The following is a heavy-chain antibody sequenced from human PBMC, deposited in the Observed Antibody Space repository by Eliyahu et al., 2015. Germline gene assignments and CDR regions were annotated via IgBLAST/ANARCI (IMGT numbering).Heavy chain of an antibody. Sequence: QVQLVESGGGVVQPGXSLRXPGAXXGFTXXSXAMPWGRQAPGKGLGWVAVIWYDGRNKYYADSVQGRFTISRDNSKNALYLQMNSLRAEDTAVYYCARGVLSNYYYGMDVWGQGTTVTVSS. CDR3: ARGVLSNYYYGMDV. D-gene: IGHD2-8*01. CDR1: GFTXXSXA. J-gene: IGHJ6*02. CDR2: IWYDGRNK. V-gene: IGHV3-33*01.